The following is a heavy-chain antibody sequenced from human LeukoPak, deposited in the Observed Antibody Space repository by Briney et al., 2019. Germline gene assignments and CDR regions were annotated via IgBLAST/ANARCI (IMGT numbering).Heavy chain of an antibody. CDR3: GRDRREVNIGY. CDR1: GFAFSDCG. D-gene: IGHD2/OR15-2a*01. Sequence: GGSLRLSCAASGFAFSDCGMHWVRQAPGKGLEWVAVVSYDGSEKHYGDSVKGRVTISRDISRSTLHLQMNNLRAEDTAVYFCGRDRREVNIGYWGQGTLVTVSS. CDR2: VSYDGSEK. J-gene: IGHJ4*02. V-gene: IGHV3-30*03.